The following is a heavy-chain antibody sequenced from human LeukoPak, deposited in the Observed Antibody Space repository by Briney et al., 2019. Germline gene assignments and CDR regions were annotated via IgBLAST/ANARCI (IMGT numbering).Heavy chain of an antibody. D-gene: IGHD2-8*01. Sequence: PSQTLSLTCTVSGGSISSYYWSWIRQPPGKGLEWIGYIYYSGSTNYNPSLKSRVTISVDTSKNQFSLKLSSVTAADTAVYYCARDGDNGDCFDYWGQGTLVTVSS. J-gene: IGHJ4*02. CDR2: IYYSGST. CDR1: GGSISSYY. V-gene: IGHV4-59*01. CDR3: ARDGDNGDCFDY.